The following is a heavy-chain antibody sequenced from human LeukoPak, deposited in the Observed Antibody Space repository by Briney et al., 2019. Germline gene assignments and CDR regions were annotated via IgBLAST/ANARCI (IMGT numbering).Heavy chain of an antibody. J-gene: IGHJ4*02. CDR2: IYYSGST. D-gene: IGHD6-13*01. V-gene: IGHV4-59*12. CDR1: DGSISSYY. CDR3: ARDTAALSHTTI. Sequence: SETLSLTCTVSDGSISSYYRSRIRQPPGKGLEWIGYIYYSGSTNYKPSLKSRVTISVDTSKNQFSLKLSSVTAADTAVYYCARDTAALSHTTIWGQGTLVTVLS.